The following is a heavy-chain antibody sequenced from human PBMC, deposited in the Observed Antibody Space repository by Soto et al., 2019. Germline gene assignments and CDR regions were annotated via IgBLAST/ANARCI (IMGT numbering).Heavy chain of an antibody. D-gene: IGHD6-19*01. J-gene: IGHJ4*02. Sequence: GESLKISCKGSGYIFSIYWIGWVRQVPGKGLEWMGIIYPGDSDTRYNPSFQGQVTISVDKSTSTAYLRWNSLKASDTAMYYCALVVAGLSYSYYWGQRTPVPVSS. CDR3: ALVVAGLSYSYY. V-gene: IGHV5-51*01. CDR1: GYIFSIYW. CDR2: IYPGDSDT.